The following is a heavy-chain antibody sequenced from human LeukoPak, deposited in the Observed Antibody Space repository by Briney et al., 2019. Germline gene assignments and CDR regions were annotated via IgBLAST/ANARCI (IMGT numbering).Heavy chain of an antibody. CDR1: GFTFDDYA. J-gene: IGHJ4*02. V-gene: IGHV3-9*01. Sequence: PGRSLRLSCAASGFTFDDYAMHWVRQAPGKGLEWVSGISWNSGSIGYADSVKGRFTISRDNAKNSLYLQMNSLRAEDTALYYCAKDIVVRGIETYYFDYRGQGTLVTASS. D-gene: IGHD3-10*01. CDR3: AKDIVVRGIETYYFDY. CDR2: ISWNSGSI.